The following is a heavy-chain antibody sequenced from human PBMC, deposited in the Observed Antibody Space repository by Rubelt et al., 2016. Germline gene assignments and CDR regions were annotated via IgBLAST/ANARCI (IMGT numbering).Heavy chain of an antibody. J-gene: IGHJ5*02. CDR1: GGPISSYY. V-gene: IGHV4-59*12. CDR2: IYYSGST. CDR3: ARDVTWGWFDP. D-gene: IGHD7-27*01. Sequence: QVQLQESGPGLVKPSETLSLTCTVSGGPISSYYWSWIRQPPGKGLEWIGYIYYSGSTNYNPSLKRRVTMSVDTSKNQFSLKLSSVTAADTAVYYCARDVTWGWFDPWGQGTLVTVSS.